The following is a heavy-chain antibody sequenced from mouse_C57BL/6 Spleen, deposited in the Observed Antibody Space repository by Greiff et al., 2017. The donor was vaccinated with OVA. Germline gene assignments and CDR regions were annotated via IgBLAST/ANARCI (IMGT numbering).Heavy chain of an antibody. J-gene: IGHJ4*01. CDR3: ARWNYGSSYYAMDY. CDR1: GYTFTSYW. D-gene: IGHD1-1*01. V-gene: IGHV1-52*01. CDR2: IDPSDSET. Sequence: QVQLQQSGAELVRPGSSVKLSCKASGYTFTSYWMHWVKQRPIQGLEWIGNIDPSDSETHYNQKFKDKATLTVDKSSSTAYMQLSSLTSEDSAVYYCARWNYGSSYYAMDYWGQGTSVTVSS.